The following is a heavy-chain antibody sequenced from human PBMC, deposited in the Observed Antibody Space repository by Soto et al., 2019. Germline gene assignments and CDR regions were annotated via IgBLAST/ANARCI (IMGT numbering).Heavy chain of an antibody. D-gene: IGHD3-3*01. J-gene: IGHJ6*02. CDR3: AREEYDFWSGYYRRRGMDV. Sequence: ASVKVSCKASGYTFTSYYMHWVRQAPGQGLEWMGMINPNSGSTSYAQKFQGRVTMTRDTSISTAYMELSRLRSDDTAVYYCAREEYDFWSGYYRRRGMDVWGQGTTVTVSS. CDR2: INPNSGST. CDR1: GYTFTSYY. V-gene: IGHV1-2*02.